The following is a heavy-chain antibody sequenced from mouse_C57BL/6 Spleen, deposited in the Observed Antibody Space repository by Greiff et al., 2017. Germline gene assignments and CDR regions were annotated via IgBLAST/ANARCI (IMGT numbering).Heavy chain of an antibody. CDR3: ARDPYCGSTWVAY. Sequence: EVMLVESGGGLVKPGGSLNLSCAASGFTFSSYAMSWVRQTPEKRLEWVATISDGGSYTYYPDNVKGRFTISRDNAKNNLYLQMSHLKSEDTAMYYCARDPYCGSTWVAYWGQGTLVTVSA. V-gene: IGHV5-4*01. CDR2: ISDGGSYT. CDR1: GFTFSSYA. D-gene: IGHD1-1*01. J-gene: IGHJ3*01.